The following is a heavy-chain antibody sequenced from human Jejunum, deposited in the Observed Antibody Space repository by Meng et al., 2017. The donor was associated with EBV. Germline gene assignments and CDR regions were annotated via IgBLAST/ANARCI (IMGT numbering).Heavy chain of an antibody. Sequence: VHLQQWGAGLLKPSETLSLTCAAYGGPVSGHYWSWIRQSPGKRLEWIGEINESGSTNYNPSLKSRVIIFMDTSKNQFSLNLNSVIAADTAVYYCRQAFCSAEAGCSGRWGQGTLVTVGS. CDR3: RQAFCSAEAGCSGR. D-gene: IGHD3-3*01. V-gene: IGHV4-34*01. CDR2: INESGST. CDR1: GGPVSGHY. J-gene: IGHJ4*02.